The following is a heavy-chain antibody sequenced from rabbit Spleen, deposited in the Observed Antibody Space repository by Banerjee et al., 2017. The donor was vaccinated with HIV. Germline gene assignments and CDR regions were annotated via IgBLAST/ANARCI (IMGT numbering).Heavy chain of an antibody. CDR1: GFSFSIADY. Sequence: QEQLEESGGGLVKPGASLTLTCKASGFSFSIADYMCWVRQAPGKGLEWIACIYGGSDGTTYYASWAKGRFTISKTSSTTVTLQVTSLTAADTATYFCTRDDGSGHYIDGYFNLWGPGTLVTVS. CDR3: TRDDGSGHYIDGYFNL. CDR2: IYGGSDGTT. J-gene: IGHJ4*01. D-gene: IGHD1-1*01. V-gene: IGHV1S45*01.